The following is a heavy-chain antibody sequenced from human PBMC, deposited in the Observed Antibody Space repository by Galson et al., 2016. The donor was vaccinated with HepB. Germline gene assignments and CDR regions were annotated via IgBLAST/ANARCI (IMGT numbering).Heavy chain of an antibody. CDR2: ISSSGSSM. D-gene: IGHD1-20*01. J-gene: IGHJ6*02. Sequence: SLRLSCAASGFTFSDYYMTWIRQAPGKGLEWVSYISSSGSSMYYADSVKGRFTISRDNAKNSLYLQMNSLRAEDTAVYYCARGLDTWTHVRDYGLDVWGQGTTLTVSS. V-gene: IGHV3-11*01. CDR1: GFTFSDYY. CDR3: ARGLDTWTHVRDYGLDV.